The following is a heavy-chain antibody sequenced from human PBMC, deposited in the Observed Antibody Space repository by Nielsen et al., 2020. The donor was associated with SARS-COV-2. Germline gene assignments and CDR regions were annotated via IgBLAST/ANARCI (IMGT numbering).Heavy chain of an antibody. CDR1: GGSFSGYY. J-gene: IGHJ4*02. CDR2: INHSGGT. CDR3: ARATMINSSYYFDY. Sequence: SETLSLTCAVYGGSFSGYYWSWIRQPPGKGLEWIGEINHSGGTNYNPSLKSRVTISVDTSKNQFSLKLSSVTAADTAVYYCARATMINSSYYFDYWGQGTLVTVSS. D-gene: IGHD3-22*01. V-gene: IGHV4-34*01.